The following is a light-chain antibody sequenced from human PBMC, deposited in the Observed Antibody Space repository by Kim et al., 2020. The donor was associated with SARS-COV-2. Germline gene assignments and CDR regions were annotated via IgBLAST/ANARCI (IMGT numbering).Light chain of an antibody. V-gene: IGKV1-12*01. CDR3: QQANGFPIT. CDR1: QPISSL. Sequence: SIGARSAITRRASQPISSLLACYHQQPGTAPKLLIYAASTLQSLVPSRFIGSQSETDFTLTNTSLQPEDFGTYYCQQANGFPITFGQGTRLEI. CDR2: AAS. J-gene: IGKJ5*01.